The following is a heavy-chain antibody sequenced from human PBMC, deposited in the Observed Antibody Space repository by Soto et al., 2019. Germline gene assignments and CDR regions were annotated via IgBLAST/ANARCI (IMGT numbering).Heavy chain of an antibody. Sequence: EVQLLESGGGLVQPGGSLRLSCAASGFTFSTYAMTWVRQAPGKGLEWVSGISGSGGSTYYADSVKGRFTISRDNSKNTPYLQMNGLRAEDTAVYYCAKRPLATVCGVAGNRFDPWGQGTLVTVSS. V-gene: IGHV3-23*01. D-gene: IGHD3-3*01. CDR3: AKRPLATVCGVAGNRFDP. CDR1: GFTFSTYA. J-gene: IGHJ5*02. CDR2: ISGSGGST.